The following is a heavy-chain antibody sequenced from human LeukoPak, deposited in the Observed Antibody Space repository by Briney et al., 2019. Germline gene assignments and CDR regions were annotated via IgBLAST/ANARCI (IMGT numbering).Heavy chain of an antibody. V-gene: IGHV3-66*02. CDR1: EFTVSSNY. D-gene: IGHD2-2*01. Sequence: GGSLRLSCAASEFTVSSNYMSWVRQAPGKGLEWVSVIYSGGSTYYADSVKGRFTISRDNSKNTLYLQMNSLRAEDTAVYYCARDHIVVVPAEHSYDYYYYYGMDVWGQGTTVTVSS. CDR3: ARDHIVVVPAEHSYDYYYYYGMDV. J-gene: IGHJ6*02. CDR2: IYSGGST.